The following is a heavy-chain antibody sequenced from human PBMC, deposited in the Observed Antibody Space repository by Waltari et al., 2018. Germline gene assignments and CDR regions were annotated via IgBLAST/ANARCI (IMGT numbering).Heavy chain of an antibody. Sequence: QVQLVQSGAEVKKPGASVKVSCKASGYTFTSYYMHWVRQAPGQGLEWMGIINPSGGSTSYAQKFQGRVTMTRDTSTSTVYMELSSLRSEDTAVYYCARDPHSRAHRGSAFDIWGQGTMVTVSS. CDR1: GYTFTSYY. CDR3: ARDPHSRAHRGSAFDI. CDR2: INPSGGST. V-gene: IGHV1-46*01. D-gene: IGHD3-16*01. J-gene: IGHJ3*02.